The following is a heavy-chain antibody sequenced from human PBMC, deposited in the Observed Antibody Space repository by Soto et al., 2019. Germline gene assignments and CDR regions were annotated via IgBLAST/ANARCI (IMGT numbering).Heavy chain of an antibody. Sequence: QVQLVQSGAEVKKPGASVKVSCKASGYTFTGYYMHWVRQAPGQGLEWMGWINPNSGGTNYAQKFQGWVTMTRDTPISTAYMELSRLRSDDTAVYYCARDRANWRSGYYYGMDVWGQGTTVTVSS. V-gene: IGHV1-2*04. D-gene: IGHD7-27*01. J-gene: IGHJ6*02. CDR1: GYTFTGYY. CDR3: ARDRANWRSGYYYGMDV. CDR2: INPNSGGT.